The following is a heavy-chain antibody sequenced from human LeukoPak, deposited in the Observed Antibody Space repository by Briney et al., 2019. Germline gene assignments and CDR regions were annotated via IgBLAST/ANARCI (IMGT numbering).Heavy chain of an antibody. D-gene: IGHD2-15*01. V-gene: IGHV3-23*01. CDR2: ITDST. CDR3: ARYCSGGRCYSGLDP. J-gene: IGHJ5*02. CDR1: GFTFSGYA. Sequence: GGSLRLSCAASGFTFSGYAMTWVRQAPGKGLEWVSAITDSTYFADSVKGRFTISRDSSKNTVYLQMNSLRAEDTAVYYCARYCSGGRCYSGLDPWGQGALVTVSS.